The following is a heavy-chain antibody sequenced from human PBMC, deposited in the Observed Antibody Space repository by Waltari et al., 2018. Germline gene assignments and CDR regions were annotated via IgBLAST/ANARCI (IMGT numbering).Heavy chain of an antibody. J-gene: IGHJ5*02. CDR3: ARDPRIWGSYRNWFDP. CDR2: IYYSGST. V-gene: IGHV4-39*07. Sequence: QLQLQESGPGLVKPSETLSLTCTVSGGSISSSSYYWGWIRQPPGKGLEWIGSIYYSGSTYYNPSLKSRVTISVDTSKNQFSLKLSSVTAADTAVYYCARDPRIWGSYRNWFDPWCQGTLVTVSS. D-gene: IGHD3-16*01. CDR1: GGSISSSSYY.